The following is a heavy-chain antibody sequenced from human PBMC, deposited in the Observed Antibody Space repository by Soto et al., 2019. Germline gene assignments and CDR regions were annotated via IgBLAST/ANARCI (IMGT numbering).Heavy chain of an antibody. D-gene: IGHD6-13*01. V-gene: IGHV1-69*01. J-gene: IGHJ4*02. Sequence: QVQLVQSGAEVKKPGSSVKVSCKASGDTFSTYVISWVRQAPGQGVEWVGGIIPMFQKPTYAQSFQGRVLIIADESTSTAYKELSSLRSEDAALYFCSHSSSPLGFDFWGQGTLVTVSS. CDR2: IIPMFQKP. CDR3: SHSSSPLGFDF. CDR1: GDTFSTYV.